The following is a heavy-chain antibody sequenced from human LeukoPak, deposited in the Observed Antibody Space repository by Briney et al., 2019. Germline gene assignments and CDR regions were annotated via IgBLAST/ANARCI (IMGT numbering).Heavy chain of an antibody. CDR1: GYSISSGYY. V-gene: IGHV4-38-2*02. D-gene: IGHD2-15*01. CDR2: IYHSGST. J-gene: IGHJ4*02. Sequence: SETLSLTCAVSGYSISSGYYWGWIRQPPGKGLEWIGSIYHSGSTYYNPSLKSRVTISVDTSKNQFSLKLSSVTAADTAVYYCAGDYWSGGSCYGYWGQGTLVTVSS. CDR3: AGDYWSGGSCYGY.